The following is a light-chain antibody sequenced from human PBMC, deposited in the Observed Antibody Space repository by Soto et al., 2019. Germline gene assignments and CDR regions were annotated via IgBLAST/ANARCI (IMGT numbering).Light chain of an antibody. Sequence: EIVMTQSPATLSVSPEERATLSCRASQSVSSNLAWYQQKPGQAPRLLIYGASTRATGIPARFSGSGSGTEFTLTISSLQSEDFAVYYCQQDGSSPRTFGQGTKVDI. V-gene: IGKV3-15*01. J-gene: IGKJ1*01. CDR2: GAS. CDR1: QSVSSN. CDR3: QQDGSSPRT.